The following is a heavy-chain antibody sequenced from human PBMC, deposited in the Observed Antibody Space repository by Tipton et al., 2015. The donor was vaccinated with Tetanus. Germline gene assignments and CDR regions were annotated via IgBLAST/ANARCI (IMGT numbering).Heavy chain of an antibody. Sequence: TLSLTCTVSGGSISNYYRSWIRQSAGKGLEWIGRFYSSGSSNFNPSLRSRVTMSVDTSKNQFSLKLSSVTAADTAVYYCARDRGRSIGDYFDYWGPGTLVTVSS. CDR1: GGSISNYY. CDR3: ARDRGRSIGDYFDY. V-gene: IGHV4-4*07. J-gene: IGHJ4*02. CDR2: FYSSGSS. D-gene: IGHD6-6*01.